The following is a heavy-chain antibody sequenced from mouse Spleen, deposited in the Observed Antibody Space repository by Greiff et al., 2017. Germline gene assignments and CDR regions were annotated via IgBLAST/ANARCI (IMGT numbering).Heavy chain of an antibody. CDR2: ISDGGSYT. Sequence: EVQLQESGGGLVKPGGSLKLSCAASGFTFSDYYMYWVRQTPEKRLEWVATISDGGSYTYYPDSVKGRFTISRDNAKNNLYLQMSSLKSEDTAMYYCARGTTGDYWGQGTTLTVSS. J-gene: IGHJ2*01. V-gene: IGHV5-4*02. CDR3: ARGTTGDY. D-gene: IGHD2-13*01. CDR1: GFTFSDYY.